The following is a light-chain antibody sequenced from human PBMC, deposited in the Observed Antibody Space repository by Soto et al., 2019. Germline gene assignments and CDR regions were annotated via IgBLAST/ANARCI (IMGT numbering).Light chain of an antibody. CDR3: QQRSNWSPALS. J-gene: IGKJ4*01. V-gene: IGKV3-11*01. CDR2: DAS. Sequence: EVVLTQSPATLSLSPGDRATLSCRASQSVNNFLAWYQQKPGQTPSLLIYDASKSATGIPGRFSGSGSGTDFTLNISSPEPEDFAGYYCQQRSNWSPALSFGGGTKVEI. CDR1: QSVNNF.